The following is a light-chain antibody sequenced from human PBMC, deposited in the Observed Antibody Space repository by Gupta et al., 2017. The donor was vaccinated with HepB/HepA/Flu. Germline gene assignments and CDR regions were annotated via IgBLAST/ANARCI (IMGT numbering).Light chain of an antibody. V-gene: IGKV2-28*01. J-gene: IGKJ1*01. CDR2: LGS. CDR3: MQALQTPRT. Sequence: DIVMTQSPLSLPVTPGEPASISCRPSQSLLHSSGYNYLDWYLQKPGQSPQLLVYLGSNRASGVPERFSGSGSGTDFTLKISRVEAEDVGVYYCMQALQTPRTFGQGTKVEIK. CDR1: QSLLHSSGYNY.